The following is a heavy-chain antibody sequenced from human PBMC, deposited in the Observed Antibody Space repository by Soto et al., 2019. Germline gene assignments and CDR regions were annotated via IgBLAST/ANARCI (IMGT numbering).Heavy chain of an antibody. CDR2: INPSGGST. Sequence: ASVKVSCKASGYTFTSYYMHWVRQAPGQGLEWMGIINPSGGSTSYAQKFQGRVTMTRDTSTSTVYMELSSLRSEDTAVYYCARDFLFLRTPNYYPRYMDVRGKGTTVTGSS. D-gene: IGHD1-26*01. CDR1: GYTFTSYY. CDR3: ARDFLFLRTPNYYPRYMDV. J-gene: IGHJ6*03. V-gene: IGHV1-46*03.